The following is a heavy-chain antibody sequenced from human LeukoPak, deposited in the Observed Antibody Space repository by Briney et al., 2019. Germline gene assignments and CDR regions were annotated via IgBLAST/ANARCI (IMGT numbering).Heavy chain of an antibody. J-gene: IGHJ4*02. CDR2: ISSSGVST. V-gene: IGHV3-23*01. CDR3: ASTAGFSSGWYDQGYSV. Sequence: GGSLRLSCAASGFTFRSYAMSWVRQAPGKGLEWVSTISSSGVSTYYADSVKGRFTISRDNSKNTLHLQMNSLRVEDTAVYYCASTAGFSSGWYDQGYSVWGQGTLVTVSS. CDR1: GFTFRSYA. D-gene: IGHD6-13*01.